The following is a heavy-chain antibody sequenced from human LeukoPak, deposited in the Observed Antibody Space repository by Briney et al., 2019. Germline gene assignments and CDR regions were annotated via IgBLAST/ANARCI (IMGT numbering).Heavy chain of an antibody. CDR2: IYYSGST. CDR3: ARERGSEGAFDI. V-gene: IGHV4-59*01. D-gene: IGHD6-25*01. CDR1: GGSISSYY. Sequence: SETLSLTCTVSGGSISSYYWSWIRQPPGKGLEWIGYIYYSGSTNYNPSLKSRVTISVDTSKNQFSLKLSSVTAASTAVYYCARERGSEGAFDIWGQGTMVTVSS. J-gene: IGHJ3*02.